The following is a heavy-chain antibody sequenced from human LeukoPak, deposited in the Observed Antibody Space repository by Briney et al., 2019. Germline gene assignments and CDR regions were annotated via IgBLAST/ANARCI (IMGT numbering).Heavy chain of an antibody. CDR3: AKEAINYYDSSSYYHY. Sequence: GGSLRLSCAASGFTFSSYAMSWVRQAPGKGLEWVSAISGSGGSTYYADSVKGRFTISRDNSKNTLYLQMNSLRAEDTAVYYCAKEAINYYDSSSYYHYWGQGTLVTVSS. D-gene: IGHD3-22*01. V-gene: IGHV3-23*01. CDR1: GFTFSSYA. CDR2: ISGSGGST. J-gene: IGHJ4*02.